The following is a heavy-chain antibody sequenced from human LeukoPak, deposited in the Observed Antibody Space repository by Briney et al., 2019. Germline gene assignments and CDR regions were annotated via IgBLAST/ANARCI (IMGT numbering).Heavy chain of an antibody. CDR1: GDSISSSTYSTTYY. D-gene: IGHD1-20*01. CDR2: ITYSGTT. V-gene: IGHV4-39*01. J-gene: IGHJ4*02. Sequence: SETLTLTCTVSGDSISSSTYSTTYYWGWIRQPPGKGLEWIGSITYSGTTHYNASLKSRVTISVDTSKNQFSLRLSSVTAADTAVYFCARHGGRYNWSPSDWGQGTLVTVSS. CDR3: ARHGGRYNWSPSD.